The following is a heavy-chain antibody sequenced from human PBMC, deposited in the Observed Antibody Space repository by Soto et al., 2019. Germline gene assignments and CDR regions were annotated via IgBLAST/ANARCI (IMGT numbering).Heavy chain of an antibody. Sequence: KPSETLSLTCAVYGGSFSGYYWSWIRQPPGKGLGWIEEINHSGSTNYNPSLKSRVTISVDTSKNQFSLKLSSVTVADTAVYYCAMAYYYDSSGQGPFDIWGQGTMVTVSS. D-gene: IGHD3-22*01. V-gene: IGHV4-34*01. CDR3: AMAYYYDSSGQGPFDI. CDR2: INHSGST. J-gene: IGHJ3*02. CDR1: GGSFSGYY.